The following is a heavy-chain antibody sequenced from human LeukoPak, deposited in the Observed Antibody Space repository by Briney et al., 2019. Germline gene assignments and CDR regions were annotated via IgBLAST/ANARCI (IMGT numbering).Heavy chain of an antibody. V-gene: IGHV5-51*01. J-gene: IGHJ6*03. Sequence: GESLKISCQGSGYIFTTYWIGWVRQMPGKGLEWMGIIYPGDSDTRYSPPFQGQVTMSADKSISTAYLQWSSLKASDTAMYYCARQVYYMDVWGKGTTVTISS. CDR1: GYIFTTYW. CDR2: IYPGDSDT. CDR3: ARQVYYMDV.